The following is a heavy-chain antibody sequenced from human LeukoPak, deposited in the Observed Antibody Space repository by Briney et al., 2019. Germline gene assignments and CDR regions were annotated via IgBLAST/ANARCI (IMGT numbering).Heavy chain of an antibody. Sequence: GGSLRLSCAASGFTFSTYAMTWVRQAPGKGLECVSGISGSGGSTYYADSVKGRFTISRDNSKNTLYLQMNSLRAEDTAVYYCAKAKYSSGWYYFDYCGQGALAIVSS. CDR1: GFTFSTYA. CDR3: AKAKYSSGWYYFDY. V-gene: IGHV3-23*01. CDR2: ISGSGGST. J-gene: IGHJ4*02. D-gene: IGHD6-19*01.